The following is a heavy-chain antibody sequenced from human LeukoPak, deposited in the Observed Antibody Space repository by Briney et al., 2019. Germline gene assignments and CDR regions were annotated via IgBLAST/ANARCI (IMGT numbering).Heavy chain of an antibody. V-gene: IGHV3-23*01. CDR3: AKGRNQYCSSTSCYHDAFDV. D-gene: IGHD2-2*01. Sequence: GGSLRLSCAPSGFTFYSYAMSWVRQAPGKGLEWVSAISGSVVNTYYADSVKGRFTISRDNSKNTLYLQMNSLRAEDTAVYYCAKGRNQYCSSTSCYHDAFDVWGQGTMVTVSS. CDR2: ISGSVVNT. J-gene: IGHJ3*01. CDR1: GFTFYSYA.